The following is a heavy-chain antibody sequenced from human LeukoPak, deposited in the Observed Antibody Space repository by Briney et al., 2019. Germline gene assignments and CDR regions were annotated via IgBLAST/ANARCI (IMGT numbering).Heavy chain of an antibody. Sequence: GGSLRLSCAASGFTFSSYGMHWVRQAPGKGLEWVAVISYDGSNKYYADSVKGRFTISRDNSKNTLYLQMNSLRAEDTTVYYCAKDRIAPIFGESYYYYGMDVWGQGTTVTVSS. D-gene: IGHD3-3*01. CDR2: ISYDGSNK. CDR1: GFTFSSYG. J-gene: IGHJ6*02. CDR3: AKDRIAPIFGESYYYYGMDV. V-gene: IGHV3-30*18.